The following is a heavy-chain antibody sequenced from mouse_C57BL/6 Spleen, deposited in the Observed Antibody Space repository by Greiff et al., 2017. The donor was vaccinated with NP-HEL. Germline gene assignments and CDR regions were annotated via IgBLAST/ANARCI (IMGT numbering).Heavy chain of an antibody. Sequence: VQLQQSGPELVKPGASVKISCKASGYAFSSSWMNWVKQRPGKGLEWIGRIYPGDGDTNYNGKFKGKATLTADKSSSAAYMQLSSLTSEDSAVYFCARSKPYAMDYWGQGTSVTVSS. CDR3: ARSKPYAMDY. V-gene: IGHV1-82*01. J-gene: IGHJ4*01. CDR1: GYAFSSSW. CDR2: IYPGDGDT.